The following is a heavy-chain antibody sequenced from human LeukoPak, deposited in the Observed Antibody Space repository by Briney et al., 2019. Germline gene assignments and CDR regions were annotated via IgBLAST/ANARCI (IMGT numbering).Heavy chain of an antibody. CDR1: GFTFSSYT. Sequence: PGGSLRLSCAASGFTFSSYTMNWVRQAPGKGLEWVSSISSSSTYIYNADSVEGRFTISRDNPKNSLFLQMNSLRAEDTAVYYCARNPGMDVWGQGTTVTVSS. V-gene: IGHV3-21*01. CDR3: ARNPGMDV. J-gene: IGHJ6*02. CDR2: ISSSSTYI.